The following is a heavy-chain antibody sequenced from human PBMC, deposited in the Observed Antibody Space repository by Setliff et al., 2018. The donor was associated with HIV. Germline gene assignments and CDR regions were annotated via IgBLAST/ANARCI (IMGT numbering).Heavy chain of an antibody. CDR3: AKDPFTSSWYGFDY. CDR1: GFIFDRYG. J-gene: IGHJ4*02. V-gene: IGHV3-30*02. D-gene: IGHD6-13*01. CDR2: IWYDGSHE. Sequence: PGESLKISCAASGFIFDRYGMHWVRQAPGKGLEWVALIWYDGSHETYADSVRGRFSISRDNSKNTLYLQMDGLRPEDTGFYYCAKDPFTSSWYGFDYWGQGALVTVSS.